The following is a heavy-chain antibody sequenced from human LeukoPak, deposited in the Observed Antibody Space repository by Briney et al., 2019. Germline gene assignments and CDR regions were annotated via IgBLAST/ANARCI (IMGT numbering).Heavy chain of an antibody. J-gene: IGHJ3*02. D-gene: IGHD1-26*01. V-gene: IGHV1-24*01. CDR1: GYTLTELS. Sequence: ASVKVPCKVSGYTLTELSMHWVRQAPGKGLEWMGGFDPEDGETIYAQKFQGRVTMTEDTSTDTAYMELSSLRSEDTAVYYCARDRRRDRLHAFDIWGQGTMVTVSS. CDR2: FDPEDGET. CDR3: ARDRRRDRLHAFDI.